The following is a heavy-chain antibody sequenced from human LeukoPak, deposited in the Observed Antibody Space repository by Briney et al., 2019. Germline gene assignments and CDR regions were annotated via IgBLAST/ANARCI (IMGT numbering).Heavy chain of an antibody. CDR2: INGNGDTT. CDR3: ARGNRGSSYGGDS. V-gene: IGHV3-20*04. J-gene: IGHJ4*02. CDR1: GFTFDDYG. Sequence: GGSLRLSCAASGFTFDDYGMTWVRQAPGKGLEWVAGINGNGDTTGYADSVKGRFTISRDNAKNSLYLQMNCLRAEDTALYYCARGNRGSSYGGDSWGQGTLVTVSS. D-gene: IGHD1-26*01.